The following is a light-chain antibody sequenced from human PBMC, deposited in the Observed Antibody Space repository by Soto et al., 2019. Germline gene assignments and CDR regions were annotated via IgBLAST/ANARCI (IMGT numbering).Light chain of an antibody. CDR2: GAS. Sequence: EIVLTQSPGTLSLSPGERATLSCRASQSVSSGYLAWYQQKPGQAPRLLIYGASSRATGIPDRFSGSGSGTDFTVTISRLEPEDFAVYYCQQYGSSSYTFGQGTKLVIK. J-gene: IGKJ2*01. V-gene: IGKV3-20*01. CDR3: QQYGSSSYT. CDR1: QSVSSGY.